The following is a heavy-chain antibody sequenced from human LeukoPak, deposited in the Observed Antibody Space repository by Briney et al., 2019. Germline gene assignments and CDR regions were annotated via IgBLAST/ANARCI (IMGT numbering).Heavy chain of an antibody. J-gene: IGHJ4*02. Sequence: SETQSLTCAVYGGSFSGYYWSWIRQPPGKGLEWIGEINHSGSTNYNPSLKSRVTISVDTSKNQFSLKLSSVTAADTAVYYCARGLMITFGGVIARYYFDYWGQGTLVTVSS. CDR1: GGSFSGYY. CDR3: ARGLMITFGGVIARYYFDY. CDR2: INHSGST. V-gene: IGHV4-34*01. D-gene: IGHD3-16*02.